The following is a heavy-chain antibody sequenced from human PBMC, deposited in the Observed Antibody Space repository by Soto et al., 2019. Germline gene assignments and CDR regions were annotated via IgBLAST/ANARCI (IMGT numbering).Heavy chain of an antibody. CDR2: ISYDGSNL. CDR3: ARGVTMVRGVTGSDY. V-gene: IGHV3-30-3*01. Sequence: QVQLVESGGRVVQPGTSLRLSCAASGFSFSNFGLHWVRQAPGQGLEWVAFISYDGSNLYYADSVKGRFIVSRDDSTNTLYLQINSLTSEDTAIYYCARGVTMVRGVTGSDYWGQGTLVTVSS. D-gene: IGHD3-10*01. CDR1: GFSFSNFG. J-gene: IGHJ4*02.